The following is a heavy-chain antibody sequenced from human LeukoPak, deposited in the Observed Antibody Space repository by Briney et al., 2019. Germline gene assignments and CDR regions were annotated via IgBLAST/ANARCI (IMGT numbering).Heavy chain of an antibody. V-gene: IGHV3-23*01. CDR1: GFRFNNYA. Sequence: GGSLRLSCAASGFRFNNYAMSWVRQAPGKGLEWVSSISGSATEPHYADSVGGRFTISRDNSRNTLYLHMNSLRAEDTAVCYCAKAQHGYTNSPFDYWGQGTVVTVSS. D-gene: IGHD6-6*01. CDR3: AKAQHGYTNSPFDY. J-gene: IGHJ4*02. CDR2: ISGSATEP.